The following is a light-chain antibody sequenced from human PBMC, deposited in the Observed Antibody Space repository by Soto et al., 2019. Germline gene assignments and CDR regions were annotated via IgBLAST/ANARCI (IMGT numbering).Light chain of an antibody. Sequence: EIVMTQSPATLSVSPGERATLSCRASQSISSDLAWYQQTPGQAPRLLIYGASTRATGIPARFSGSGSGTEFAPTISSLQSEVFAVYYCQQYNNWLTFGGGTKVEIK. CDR2: GAS. CDR3: QQYNNWLT. V-gene: IGKV3-15*01. J-gene: IGKJ4*01. CDR1: QSISSD.